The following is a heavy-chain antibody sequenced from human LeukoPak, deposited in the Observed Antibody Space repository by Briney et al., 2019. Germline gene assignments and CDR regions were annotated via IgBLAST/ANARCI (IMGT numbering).Heavy chain of an antibody. D-gene: IGHD6-13*01. Sequence: GASVKVSCKASGGTFSSYAISWVRQAPGQGLEWMGRIIPILGIANYAQKFQGRVTITADKSTSTAYTELSSLRSEDTAVYYCARTYSSSWKGGYNWFDPWGQGTLVTVSS. CDR2: IIPILGIA. CDR3: ARTYSSSWKGGYNWFDP. J-gene: IGHJ5*02. CDR1: GGTFSSYA. V-gene: IGHV1-69*04.